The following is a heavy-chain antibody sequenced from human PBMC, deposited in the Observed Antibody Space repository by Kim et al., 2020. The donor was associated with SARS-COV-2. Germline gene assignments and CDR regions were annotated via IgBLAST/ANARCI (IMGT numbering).Heavy chain of an antibody. D-gene: IGHD1-26*01. CDR3: AREITGYYASH. CDR2: ISYDGGEK. J-gene: IGHJ4*02. Sequence: GGSLRLSCAVSGFRFTQFAMHWVRQAPGKGLEWVAMISYDGGEKYYADSVQGRFTISKDISTNTLYLQMGGLRTKDSAVYYCAREITGYYASHWGQGTQVIVSS. V-gene: IGHV3-30*04. CDR1: GFRFTQFA.